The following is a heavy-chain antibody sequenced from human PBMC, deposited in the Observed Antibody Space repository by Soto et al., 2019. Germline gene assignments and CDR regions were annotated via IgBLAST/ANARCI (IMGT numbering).Heavy chain of an antibody. CDR1: GFTFSSYG. CDR2: IWYDGSNK. CDR3: ARESAPHYYDSSGYYGAFDI. J-gene: IGHJ3*02. V-gene: IGHV3-33*01. Sequence: QVQLVESGGGVVQPGRSLRLSCAASGFTFSSYGMHWVRQAPGKGLEWVAVIWYDGSNKYYADSVKGRFTISRDNSKNTLYLQMNSLRAEDTAVYYCARESAPHYYDSSGYYGAFDIWGQGTMVTVSS. D-gene: IGHD3-22*01.